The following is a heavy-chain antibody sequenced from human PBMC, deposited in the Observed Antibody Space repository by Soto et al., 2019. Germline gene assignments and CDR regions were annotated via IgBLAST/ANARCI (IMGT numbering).Heavy chain of an antibody. CDR3: AGQRIEADFEAFDI. CDR2: IYPGDSET. J-gene: IGHJ3*02. Sequence: EVQLVQSGAEVKKPGESLKISCKGSGYSFTTYRIGWIRQMPGKGLEWMGIIYPGDSETRYSPSFKGQVTFAADKPNATASLQWSGLKASDTSMYYCAGQRIEADFEAFDIWGQGTMVTVSS. CDR1: GYSFTTYR. D-gene: IGHD2-21*01. V-gene: IGHV5-51*04.